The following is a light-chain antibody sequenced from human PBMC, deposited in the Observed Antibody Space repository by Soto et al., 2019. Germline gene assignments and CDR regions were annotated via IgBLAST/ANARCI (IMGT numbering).Light chain of an antibody. CDR2: WAS. CDR1: QSVLYSSNNKNY. V-gene: IGKV4-1*01. CDR3: QQYYDPPLT. J-gene: IGKJ4*01. Sequence: DIVMTQSPASLSVSLGERATINCKSSQSVLYSSNNKNYLAWYQQKPGQPPKLLIYWASTRESGVPDRFSGSGSGTDFTLTISSLQAEDVAVYYCQQYYDPPLTFGGGTKVDIK.